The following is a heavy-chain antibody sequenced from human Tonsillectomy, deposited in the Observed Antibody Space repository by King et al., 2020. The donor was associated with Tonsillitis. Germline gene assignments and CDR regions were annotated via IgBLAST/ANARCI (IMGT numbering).Heavy chain of an antibody. V-gene: IGHV3-48*03. CDR1: GFTFSSYE. Sequence: VQLVESGGGLVQPGGSLRLSCVASGFTFSSYEMNWVRQAPGKGLEWVSYISSSGSSIYYADSVKGRFTIPRDNATNSLYMQMNSLRAEDTAVYYCARDTPADYWGQGTLVTVSS. CDR3: ARDTPADY. CDR2: ISSSGSSI. J-gene: IGHJ4*02.